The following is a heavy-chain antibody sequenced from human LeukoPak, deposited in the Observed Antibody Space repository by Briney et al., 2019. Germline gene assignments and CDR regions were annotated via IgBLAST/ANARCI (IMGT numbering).Heavy chain of an antibody. CDR1: GGSFSSYY. J-gene: IGHJ5*02. V-gene: IGHV4-59*08. D-gene: IGHD3-22*01. CDR2: IYYSGST. Sequence: SETLSLTCTVSGGSFSSYYWSWIRQPPGKGLEWIGYIYYSGSTNYNPSLKSRVTISVDTSKNQFSLKLSSVTAADTAVYYCARRVGYYDSSDSGSYNWFDPWGQGTLVTVSS. CDR3: ARRVGYYDSSDSGSYNWFDP.